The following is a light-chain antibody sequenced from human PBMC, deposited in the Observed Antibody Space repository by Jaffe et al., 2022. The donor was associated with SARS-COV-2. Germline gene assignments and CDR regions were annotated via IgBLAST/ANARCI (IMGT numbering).Light chain of an antibody. CDR2: SHN. CDR3: AAWDDSLNGWV. V-gene: IGLV1-44*01. J-gene: IGLJ3*02. CDR1: SSNVGINA. Sequence: QSVLTQPPSASATPGQRVTISCSGSSSNVGINAVNWYQQLPGTAPKVLIYSHNHRPSGVPDRFSGSKSGTSASLAISGLQSEDEADYYCAAWDDSLNGWVFGGGTRLTVL.